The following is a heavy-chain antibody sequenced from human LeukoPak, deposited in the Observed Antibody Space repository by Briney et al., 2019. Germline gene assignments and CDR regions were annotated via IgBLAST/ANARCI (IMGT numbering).Heavy chain of an antibody. J-gene: IGHJ4*02. CDR1: GISFCSHG. V-gene: IGHV3-33*01. CDR3: ARARNDYDSNGFAFLDY. CDR2: ICYDGTNI. D-gene: IGHD3-22*01. Sequence: GGSLILSCAASGISFCSHGMLWVRQVPGKGLERVAGICYDGTNIYYGDSLKGRFTISIDKSKNTLYLQMSSLRAEDTALYYCARARNDYDSNGFAFLDYWGQGTLVTVSS.